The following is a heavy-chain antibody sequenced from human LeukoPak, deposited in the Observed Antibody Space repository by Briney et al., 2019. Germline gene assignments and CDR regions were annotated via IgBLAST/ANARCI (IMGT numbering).Heavy chain of an antibody. D-gene: IGHD3-22*01. V-gene: IGHV1-24*01. Sequence: ASVKVSCKASGYTFTGYYMHWVRQAPGQGLEWMGGFNPEDDETDYAQKFQGRVTMTEDTSTDTAYMELSSLTFEDTAVYYCATAQGYYYDSSGQTYYYSYHGLDVWGQGTTVTVSS. CDR2: FNPEDDET. CDR3: ATAQGYYYDSSGQTYYYSYHGLDV. CDR1: GYTFTGYY. J-gene: IGHJ6*02.